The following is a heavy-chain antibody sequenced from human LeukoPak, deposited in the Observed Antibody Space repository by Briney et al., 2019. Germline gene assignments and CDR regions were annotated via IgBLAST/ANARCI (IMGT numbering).Heavy chain of an antibody. CDR2: ISGSGGST. CDR3: AKYPVYSYGKGPFDY. J-gene: IGHJ4*02. D-gene: IGHD5-18*01. CDR1: GFTFSNAW. V-gene: IGHV3-23*01. Sequence: GGSLRLSCAASGFTFSNAWMSWVRQAPGKGLEWVSAISGSGGSTYYADSVKGRFTISRDNSKNTLYLQMNSLRAEDTAVYYCAKYPVYSYGKGPFDYWGQGTLVTVSS.